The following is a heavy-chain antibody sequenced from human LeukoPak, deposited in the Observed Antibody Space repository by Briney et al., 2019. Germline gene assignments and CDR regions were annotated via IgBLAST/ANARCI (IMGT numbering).Heavy chain of an antibody. CDR3: AKEGVRGYSYGYGTRNKWFDP. CDR1: GFTLNNSA. Sequence: GGSLRLSCAASGFTLNNSAMSWVRQAPGKGLEWVAVISYDGSNKYYADSVKGRFTISRDNSKNTLYLQMNSLRAEDTAVYYCAKEGVRGYSYGYGTRNKWFDPWGQGALVTDSS. V-gene: IGHV3-30*04. J-gene: IGHJ5*02. CDR2: ISYDGSNK. D-gene: IGHD5-18*01.